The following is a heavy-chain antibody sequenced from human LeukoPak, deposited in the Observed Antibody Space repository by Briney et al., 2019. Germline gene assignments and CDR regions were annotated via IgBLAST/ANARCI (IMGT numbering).Heavy chain of an antibody. CDR3: ARGLGYYDFWSCYSGWFDH. Sequence: PSETLSLTCAVYGGSSSGYYWSWIRQPAGEVLGWIGEINHSGSNNYNPSLKSRVTISVDTSKNQFSLTLSYVTDADTAVYYCARGLGYYDFWSCYSGWFDHWGQGTLVTVSS. J-gene: IGHJ5*02. V-gene: IGHV4-34*01. D-gene: IGHD3-3*01. CDR1: GGSSSGYY. CDR2: INHSGSN.